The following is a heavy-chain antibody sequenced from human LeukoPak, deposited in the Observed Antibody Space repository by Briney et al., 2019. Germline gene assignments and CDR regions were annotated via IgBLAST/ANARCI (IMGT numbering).Heavy chain of an antibody. CDR1: GGSISSYY. V-gene: IGHV4-4*09. J-gene: IGHJ6*03. D-gene: IGHD2-8*01. CDR2: IYSSGST. Sequence: SETLSLTCTVSGGSISSYYWSWLRQPPGKGLEWFGYIYSSGSTNYNPSLKSRVTISEDTSKNQLSLKLSSVTAADTAVYYCARLVLSERVLYYYMDVWGKGTTVTVSS. CDR3: ARLVLSERVLYYYMDV.